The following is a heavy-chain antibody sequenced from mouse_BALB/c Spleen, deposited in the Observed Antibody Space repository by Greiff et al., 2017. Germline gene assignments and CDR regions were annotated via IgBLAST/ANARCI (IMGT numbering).Heavy chain of an antibody. CDR2: ISSGGGST. V-gene: IGHV5-12-1*01. CDR3: ARHNPDY. Sequence: EVKLMESGGDLVKPGGSLKLSCAASGFAFSSYDMSWVRQTPEKRLEWVAYISSGGGSTYYPDTVKGRFTISRDNAKNTLYLQMSSLKSEDTAMYYCARHNPDYWGQGTTLTVSS. J-gene: IGHJ2*01. CDR1: GFAFSSYD.